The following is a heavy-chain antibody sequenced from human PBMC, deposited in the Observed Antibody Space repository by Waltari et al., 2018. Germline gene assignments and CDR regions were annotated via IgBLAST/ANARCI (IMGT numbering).Heavy chain of an antibody. D-gene: IGHD2-15*01. J-gene: IGHJ4*02. CDR2: VDPEDGET. Sequence: EVQLVQSGAEVKKPGATVKISCKVSGYTFTDYYMHWVQQAPGKGLEWMGLVDPEDGETIYAEKFQGRVTITADTSTDTAYMELSSLRSEDTAVYYCARDPLPEYCSGGSCYYDYWGQGTLVTVSS. CDR3: ARDPLPEYCSGGSCYYDY. V-gene: IGHV1-69-2*01. CDR1: GYTFTDYY.